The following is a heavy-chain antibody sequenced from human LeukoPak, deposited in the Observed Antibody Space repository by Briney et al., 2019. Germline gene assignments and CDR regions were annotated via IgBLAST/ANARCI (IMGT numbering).Heavy chain of an antibody. Sequence: SVKVSCKASGGTFSSYSITWVRQAPGQGLEWMGGIMPLFNTANYAQQFQGRVTITTDESTSTAYMELSSLRFEVTAMYYCARVDRYHYYLDVWGKGTTVTVSS. J-gene: IGHJ6*03. CDR1: GGTFSSYS. V-gene: IGHV1-69*05. CDR3: ARVDRYHYYLDV. CDR2: IMPLFNTA.